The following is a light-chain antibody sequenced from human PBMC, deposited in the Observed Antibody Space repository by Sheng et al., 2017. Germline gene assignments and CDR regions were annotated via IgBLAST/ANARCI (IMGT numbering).Light chain of an antibody. CDR2: DAS. CDR3: QQYNSAPWT. Sequence: DIQMTQSPSSLSASVGDRVTITCRASQGSSIYLAWYQQKPGKRPNLLIYDASSLQSGVPSRFSGSGSGTDFTLSISSLQPEDAATYYCQQYNSAPWTFGQGTKVEIK. V-gene: IGKV1-27*01. CDR1: QGSSIY. J-gene: IGKJ1*01.